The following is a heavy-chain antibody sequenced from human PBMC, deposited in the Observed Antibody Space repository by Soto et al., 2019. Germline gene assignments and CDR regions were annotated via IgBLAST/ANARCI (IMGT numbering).Heavy chain of an antibody. CDR1: GIRLSESY. CDR2: IGDSYR. D-gene: IGHD3-16*01. V-gene: IGHV3-11*05. J-gene: IGHJ3*01. CDR3: ARRRAFGEVEAFDD. Sequence: QVQLVESGGGLVKPGGTLRLSCAGSGIRLSESYINWIRLTPEKGLAWISYIGDSYRHSAASVRGRFTISRDNVQNSVSLEMTNLRVDDTAIYYCARRRAFGEVEAFDDWGPGTLVTVSS.